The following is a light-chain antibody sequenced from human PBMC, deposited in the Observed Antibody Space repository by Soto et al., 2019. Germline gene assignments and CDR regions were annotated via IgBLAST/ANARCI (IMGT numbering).Light chain of an antibody. CDR2: DAS. CDR1: QSVNSW. J-gene: IGKJ5*01. V-gene: IGKV1-5*01. CDR3: QQYDNLPLI. Sequence: DIQMTQSPSTLSAFVGDRVTITCRASQSVNSWLAWYQQRPGKAPKLLIYDASTLESGVPSRFSGSGSRTDFTLTISSLQPEDFATYYCQQYDNLPLIFGQGTRLEIK.